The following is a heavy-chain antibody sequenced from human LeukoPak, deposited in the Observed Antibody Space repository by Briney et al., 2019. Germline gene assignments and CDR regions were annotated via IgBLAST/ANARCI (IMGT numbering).Heavy chain of an antibody. D-gene: IGHD3-3*01. CDR1: GFTFSSYA. Sequence: PGGSLRLSCAASGFTFSSYAMHWVRQAPGKGLEWVAVISYDGSNKYYADSVKGRFTISRDNSKNTLYLQMNSLRAEDTAVYYCARLVGITILGVVNSGLNWFDPWGQGTLVTVSS. CDR2: ISYDGSNK. V-gene: IGHV3-30-3*01. CDR3: ARLVGITILGVVNSGLNWFDP. J-gene: IGHJ5*02.